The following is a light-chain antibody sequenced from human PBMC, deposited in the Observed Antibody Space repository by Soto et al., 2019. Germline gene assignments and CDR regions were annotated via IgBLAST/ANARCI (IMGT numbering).Light chain of an antibody. J-gene: IGLJ3*02. Sequence: QAVVTQSPSASASLGASVKLTCTLSSGHSSHAIAWHQQQPEKGPRYLMKVNSDGSHSRGDGIPDRFSGSSSGAERYLTISSLQSEDEPDYYCQTWGTGYWVFGGGTKLTVL. CDR1: SGHSSHA. CDR2: VNSDGSH. CDR3: QTWGTGYWV. V-gene: IGLV4-69*01.